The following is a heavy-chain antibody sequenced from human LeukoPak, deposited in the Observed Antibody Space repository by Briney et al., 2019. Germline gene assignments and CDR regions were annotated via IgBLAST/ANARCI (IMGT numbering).Heavy chain of an antibody. V-gene: IGHV1-2*02. J-gene: IGHJ5*02. CDR2: INPNSGGT. Sequence: ASVKVSCKSSGYTFTGYFMHWVRQAPGQGLEWMGWINPNSGGTNYAQRFQGRVTMTRDTSISAAYMELSRLTSDDTAVYYCARDQSLASVTNWFDPWGQGSLVTVSS. D-gene: IGHD4-11*01. CDR1: GYTFTGYF. CDR3: ARDQSLASVTNWFDP.